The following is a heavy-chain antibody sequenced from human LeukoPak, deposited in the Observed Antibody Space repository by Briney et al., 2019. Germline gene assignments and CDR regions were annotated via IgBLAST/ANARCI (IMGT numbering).Heavy chain of an antibody. CDR3: ARGRYSSSWYPDYYYYYGMDV. CDR2: MNPNSGNT. J-gene: IGHJ6*02. CDR1: GYTFTSYD. D-gene: IGHD6-13*01. Sequence: GASVKVSCKASGYTFTSYDINWVRQATGQGLEWMGWMNPNSGNTGYAQKLQGRVTMTRNTSISTAYMELSSLRSEDTAVYYCARGRYSSSWYPDYYYYYGMDVWGQGTTVTVSS. V-gene: IGHV1-8*01.